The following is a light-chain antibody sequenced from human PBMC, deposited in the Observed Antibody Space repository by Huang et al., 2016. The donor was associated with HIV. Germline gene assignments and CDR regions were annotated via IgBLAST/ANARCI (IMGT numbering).Light chain of an antibody. J-gene: IGKJ1*01. CDR2: ATS. Sequence: DIQMTQSPSSLSASVGDRVTITCRASQSISSSLNWYQQKPGTAPKLLIYATSSLQSGVPSRFSGSGSGTDFTLTISSLQPGDFATYFCQQSYSTLWTFGQGTKVEIK. V-gene: IGKV1-39*01. CDR1: QSISSS. CDR3: QQSYSTLWT.